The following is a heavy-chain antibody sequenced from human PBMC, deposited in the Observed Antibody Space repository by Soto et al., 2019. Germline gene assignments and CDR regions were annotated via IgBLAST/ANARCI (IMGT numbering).Heavy chain of an antibody. D-gene: IGHD1-26*01. Sequence: SETLSLTCTVSGGSVSSGSYYWSWIRQPPGKGLEWIGYIYYSGSTNYNPSLKSRVTISVDTSKKQFSLKLSSVTAADTAVYYCARGREVDASDIWGQGTMVTVSS. J-gene: IGHJ3*02. CDR2: IYYSGST. CDR1: GGSVSSGSYY. CDR3: ARGREVDASDI. V-gene: IGHV4-61*01.